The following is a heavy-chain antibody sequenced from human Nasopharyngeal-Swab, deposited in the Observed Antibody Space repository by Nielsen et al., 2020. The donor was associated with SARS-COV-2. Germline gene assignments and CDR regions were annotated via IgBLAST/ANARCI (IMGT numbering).Heavy chain of an antibody. CDR1: GITFDDHA. V-gene: IGHV3-9*01. CDR2: ISWNSGSI. J-gene: IGHJ6*02. CDR3: AKIQGYYYGMDV. Sequence: SPKISCAASGITFDDHAMHWGRQDPGKGLEWVSGISWNSGSIGYADSVKGRFTIYRDNAKNSRYLQMNSLKAEDTALYYWAKIQGYYYGMDVWGQGTTVTVSS.